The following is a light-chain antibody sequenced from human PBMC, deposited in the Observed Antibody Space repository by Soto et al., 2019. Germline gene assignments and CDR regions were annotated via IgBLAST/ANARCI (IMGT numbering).Light chain of an antibody. J-gene: IGKJ1*01. CDR1: QSVSSN. V-gene: IGKV3-15*01. CDR2: GAS. CDR3: LQYNNWWT. Sequence: EIVMTQSPATLSVSPGERATLSCRARQSVSSNLAWYQQKPGQAPRLLIYGASTRATGIPARFSGSGSGTEFTLTISSLQSEDFAIYYCLQYNNWWTFGQGTKVEIK.